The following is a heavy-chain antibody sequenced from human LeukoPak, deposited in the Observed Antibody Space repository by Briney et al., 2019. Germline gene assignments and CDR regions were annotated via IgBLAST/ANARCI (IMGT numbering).Heavy chain of an antibody. D-gene: IGHD6-19*01. Sequence: NPSETLSLTCTVSGGSISSSSYYWGWIRQPPGKGLEWIGSIYYSGSTYYNPSLKSRVTISVDTSNNQFSLKLSSVTAADTAVYYCASESSGWYPGYYYMDVWGKGTTVTISS. CDR2: IYYSGST. CDR1: GGSISSSSYY. CDR3: ASESSGWYPGYYYMDV. J-gene: IGHJ6*03. V-gene: IGHV4-39*01.